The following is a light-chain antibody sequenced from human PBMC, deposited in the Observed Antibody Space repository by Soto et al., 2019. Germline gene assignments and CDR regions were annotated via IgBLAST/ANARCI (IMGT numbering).Light chain of an antibody. J-gene: IGKJ1*01. CDR3: QQSYSTPPWT. V-gene: IGKV1-39*01. Sequence: DIQLTQSPSSLSASVGDRVTITCRASQSFDTYLSWFQQKPGKAPKLLIYGASRLQSGVPSRFSGSGSGTDFTLTISSLQPEDFATYFCQQSYSTPPWTFGQGTKVDI. CDR1: QSFDTY. CDR2: GAS.